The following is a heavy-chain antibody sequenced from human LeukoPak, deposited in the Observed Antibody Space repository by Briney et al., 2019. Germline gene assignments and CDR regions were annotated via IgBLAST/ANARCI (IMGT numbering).Heavy chain of an antibody. Sequence: GGSLRLSCAASGFTFSSYAMTWVRQAPGQGLEWVSGISDSGDTTYDADSVRGRFTISRDKSMHTLYLQMNSLRAEDTAVYYCAKEYFDWLLPYYFDYWGQGTLVTVSS. CDR3: AKEYFDWLLPYYFDY. CDR2: ISDSGDTT. D-gene: IGHD3-9*01. CDR1: GFTFSSYA. J-gene: IGHJ4*02. V-gene: IGHV3-23*01.